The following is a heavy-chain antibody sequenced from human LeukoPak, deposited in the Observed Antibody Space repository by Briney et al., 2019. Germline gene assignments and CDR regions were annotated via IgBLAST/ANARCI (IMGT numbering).Heavy chain of an antibody. D-gene: IGHD3-3*01. CDR3: ARGGVAHTNDY. CDR1: GGSFSGYY. J-gene: IGHJ4*02. Sequence: SETLSLTCAVYGGSFSGYYWSWIRQPPGKGLEWIGEINHSGSTNYNPSLKSRVTISVDTSKNQFSLKLSSVTAADTAVYYCARGGVAHTNDYWGQGTLVTVSP. V-gene: IGHV4-34*01. CDR2: INHSGST.